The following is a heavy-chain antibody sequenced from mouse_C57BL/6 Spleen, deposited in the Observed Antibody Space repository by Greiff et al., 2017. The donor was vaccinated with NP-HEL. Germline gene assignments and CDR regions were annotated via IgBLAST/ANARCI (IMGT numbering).Heavy chain of an antibody. CDR3: VRGRQDYFDY. CDR2: IYPGSGNT. Sequence: VHLVESGAELVRPGASVKLSCKASGYTFTDYYINWVKQRPGQGLEWIARIYPGSGNTYYNEKFKGKATLTAEKSSSTAYMQLSSLTSEDSAVYFCVRGRQDYFDYWGQGTTLTVSS. D-gene: IGHD6-1*01. J-gene: IGHJ2*01. V-gene: IGHV1-76*01. CDR1: GYTFTDYY.